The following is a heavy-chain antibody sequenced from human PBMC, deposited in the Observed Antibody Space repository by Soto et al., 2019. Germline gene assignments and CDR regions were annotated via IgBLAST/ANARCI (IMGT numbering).Heavy chain of an antibody. CDR2: ISTSGSGT. D-gene: IGHD2-15*01. J-gene: IGHJ4*02. Sequence: GSLRLSCVASGFTFSSYGMSWVRQAPGKGLEWVSLISTSGSGTYYADSVQGRFTVSRDNSKNTLYLQMNSLRDEDTAIYHCAKRSCGGSSCFPRSLDFWGQGTQVTVSS. V-gene: IGHV3-23*01. CDR3: AKRSCGGSSCFPRSLDF. CDR1: GFTFSSYG.